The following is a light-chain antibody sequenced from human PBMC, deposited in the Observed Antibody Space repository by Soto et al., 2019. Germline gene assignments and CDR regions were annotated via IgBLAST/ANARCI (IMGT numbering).Light chain of an antibody. CDR2: KDS. CDR3: QSADSSGTYHVV. J-gene: IGLJ2*01. V-gene: IGLV3-25*03. Sequence: SYELTQPPSVSVSPGQTARITCSGDALPKQYAYWYQQKPGQAPVLVIYKDSERPSGIPERVSGSSSGTTVTLTISGVQAEDEGEYYCQSADSSGTYHVVFGGGTKLPVL. CDR1: ALPKQY.